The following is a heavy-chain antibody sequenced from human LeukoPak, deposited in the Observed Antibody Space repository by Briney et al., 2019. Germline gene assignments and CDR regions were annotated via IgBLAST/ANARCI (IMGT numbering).Heavy chain of an antibody. D-gene: IGHD3-22*01. J-gene: IGHJ4*02. CDR1: GGSVSSGSYY. CDR3: ARRGYDSSGYYYAY. Sequence: SETLSLTCTVSGGSVSSGSYYWSWIRLPPGKGLEWIGYIYYDGSTNYIPSLKSRVTISAETSKNQFSLKLRSVTAADTAVYYCARRGYDSSGYYYAYWGQGTLVTVSS. V-gene: IGHV4-61*01. CDR2: IYYDGST.